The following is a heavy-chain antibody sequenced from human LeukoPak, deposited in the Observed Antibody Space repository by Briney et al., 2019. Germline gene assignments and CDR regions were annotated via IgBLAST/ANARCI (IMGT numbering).Heavy chain of an antibody. Sequence: GGSLRLSCVASGFTFSSYWMSWVRQAPGKGLEWVANIKQDGSEEYYVDSVKGRFTISRDNAKNSLYLQMNSLRAEDTAVYYCAREGPVAGNDYWGQGTLVTVSS. CDR1: GFTFSSYW. J-gene: IGHJ4*02. V-gene: IGHV3-7*03. D-gene: IGHD6-19*01. CDR3: AREGPVAGNDY. CDR2: IKQDGSEE.